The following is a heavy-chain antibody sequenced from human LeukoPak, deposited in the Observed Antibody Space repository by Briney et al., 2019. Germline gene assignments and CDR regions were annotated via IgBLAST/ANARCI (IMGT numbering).Heavy chain of an antibody. D-gene: IGHD5-12*01. CDR1: GASISSSSYY. CDR2: IYYSGST. V-gene: IGHV4-39*01. CDR3: GAPHAGRRGYRGNDVFDI. Sequence: SETLSLTCTVSGASISSSSYYWGWIRQPPGKGLEWIGSIYYSGSTYYNPSLKSRVTISLDTSKKQFSLKLSSVTAADTAVYYCGAPHAGRRGYRGNDVFDIWGQGTMVTVSS. J-gene: IGHJ3*02.